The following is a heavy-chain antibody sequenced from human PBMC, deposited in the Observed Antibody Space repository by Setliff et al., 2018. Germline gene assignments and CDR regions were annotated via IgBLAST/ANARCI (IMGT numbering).Heavy chain of an antibody. D-gene: IGHD2-15*01. V-gene: IGHV1-18*01. J-gene: IGHJ4*02. Sequence: GASVKVSCKTPGFSFSTFGFSWVRQAPGQGLEWMGWISPYSGETNYAQKFQDRLSVTADTSSKTTYMELRSLTSDDTAVYFCTRSRAPRVVLAADFDLWGQGTLVTVSS. CDR1: GFSFSTFG. CDR3: TRSRAPRVVLAADFDL. CDR2: ISPYSGET.